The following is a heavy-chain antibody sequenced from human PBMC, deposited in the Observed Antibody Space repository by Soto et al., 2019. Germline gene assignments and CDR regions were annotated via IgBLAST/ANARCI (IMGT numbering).Heavy chain of an antibody. V-gene: IGHV3-66*01. CDR2: LYTGGKT. J-gene: IGHJ4*02. Sequence: EVQLVESGGRLVQPGGSLRLSCAASGFSVSSNSMNWVRQAPGKGLEWVALLYTGGKTYYADSVKGRFTISKDTSKNMLYLQVNSLRAEDMAVYYCATDRGGSLDFWGQGTLVTVSS. CDR3: ATDRGGSLDF. CDR1: GFSVSSNS. D-gene: IGHD3-16*01.